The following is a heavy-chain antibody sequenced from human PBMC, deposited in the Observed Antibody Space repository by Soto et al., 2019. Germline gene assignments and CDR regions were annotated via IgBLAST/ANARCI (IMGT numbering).Heavy chain of an antibody. J-gene: IGHJ6*03. CDR1: GGSISSSSYY. V-gene: IGHV4-39*01. CDR3: ARHQHQLLFIGYYYYYMDV. CDR2: IYYSGST. D-gene: IGHD2-2*01. Sequence: SETLSLTCTVSGGSISSSSYYWGWIRQPPGKGLEWIGSIYYSGSTYYNPSLKSRVTISVDTSKNQFSLKLSSVTAADTAVYYCARHQHQLLFIGYYYYYMDVWGKGTTVTVSS.